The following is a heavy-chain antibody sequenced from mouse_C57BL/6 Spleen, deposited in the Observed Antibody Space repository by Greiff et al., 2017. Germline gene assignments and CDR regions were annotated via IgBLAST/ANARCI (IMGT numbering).Heavy chain of an antibody. CDR1: GYTFTDYY. D-gene: IGHD2-4*01. V-gene: IGHV1-26*01. CDR3: ARWDDYDDAMDY. J-gene: IGHJ4*01. Sequence: EVQLQQSGPELVKPGASVKISCKASGYTFTDYYMNWVKQSHGKSLEWIGDINPNNGGTSYNQKFKGKATLTVDKSSSTAYMELRSLTSEDSAVXYCARWDDYDDAMDYWGQGTSVTVSS. CDR2: INPNNGGT.